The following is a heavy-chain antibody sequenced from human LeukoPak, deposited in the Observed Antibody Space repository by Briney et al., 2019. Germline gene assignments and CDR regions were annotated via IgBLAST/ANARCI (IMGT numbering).Heavy chain of an antibody. V-gene: IGHV3-7*01. J-gene: IGHJ5*02. CDR2: IKQDGSEK. CDR1: GFTFSNYW. CDR3: AREFHNWFDP. Sequence: PGGSLRLSCAASGFTFSNYWMSWVRQAPGKGLEWVANIKQDGSEKYYVDSVKGRFTISRDNAKNSLYLQMNSLRAEDTAVYYCAREFHNWFDPWGQGTLVTVSS.